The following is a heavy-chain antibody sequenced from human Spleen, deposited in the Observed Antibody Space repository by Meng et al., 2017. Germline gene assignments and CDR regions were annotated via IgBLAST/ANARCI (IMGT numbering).Heavy chain of an antibody. Sequence: QVQLVQSGAEVKKPGASVKVSCKASGYTYTHYQMDWVRQAPGQGLEWMGWIHPSGNANYAQKFQGRVTMTTDTSTTTAYMELRSLRSDDSALYYCVKHSSDWSLDSWGQETLVTVSS. CDR3: VKHSSDWSLDS. J-gene: IGHJ4*02. V-gene: IGHV1-18*01. CDR2: IHPSGNA. CDR1: GYTYTHYQ. D-gene: IGHD6-19*01.